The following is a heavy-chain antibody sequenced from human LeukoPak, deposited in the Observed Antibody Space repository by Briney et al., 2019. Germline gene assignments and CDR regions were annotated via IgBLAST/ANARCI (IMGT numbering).Heavy chain of an antibody. J-gene: IGHJ5*02. D-gene: IGHD6-13*01. Sequence: SETLSLTCTVSGGSISSGSYYWSWIRQPAGTGLEWIGRIYTSGSTNYNPSLKSRVTISVDTSKNQFSLKLSSVTAADTAVYYCARSRYSSSWYFFDPWGQGTLVTVSS. CDR1: GGSISSGSYY. CDR3: ARSRYSSSWYFFDP. CDR2: IYTSGST. V-gene: IGHV4-61*02.